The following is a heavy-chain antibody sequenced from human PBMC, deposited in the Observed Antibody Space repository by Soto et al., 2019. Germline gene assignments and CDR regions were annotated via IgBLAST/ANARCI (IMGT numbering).Heavy chain of an antibody. J-gene: IGHJ3*02. CDR1: GGTFSSYA. CDR3: ARDPPGYSSSPTPGGI. D-gene: IGHD6-13*01. V-gene: IGHV1-69*01. CDR2: ILPIFGTA. Sequence: QVQLVQSGAEVEKHGSSVKVSCKASGGTFSSYAISWVRQAPGQGLEWMGGILPIFGTANYAQKFQGRVTLTADESTSTAYMELSSLISEDTVVYYCARDPPGYSSSPTPGGICGQGTMDTVSS.